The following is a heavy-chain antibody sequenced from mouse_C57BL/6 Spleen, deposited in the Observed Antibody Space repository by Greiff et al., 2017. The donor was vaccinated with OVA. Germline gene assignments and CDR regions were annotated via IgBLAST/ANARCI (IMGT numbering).Heavy chain of an antibody. Sequence: EVQLVESGGGLVQPGGSLKLSCAASGFTFSDYYMYWVRQTPEKRLEWVAYISNGGGSTYYPDTVKGRFTISRDNAKNTLYLQMSRLKSEDTAMYYCARHARLGWYFDVWGTGTTVTVSS. D-gene: IGHD3-1*01. CDR2: ISNGGGST. V-gene: IGHV5-12*01. CDR3: ARHARLGWYFDV. J-gene: IGHJ1*03. CDR1: GFTFSDYY.